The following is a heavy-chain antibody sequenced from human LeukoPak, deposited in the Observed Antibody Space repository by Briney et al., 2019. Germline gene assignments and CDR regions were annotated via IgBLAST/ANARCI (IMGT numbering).Heavy chain of an antibody. Sequence: SETLSLTCTVSGYSIRSGYYWGWIRQPPGKGLEWIGNIYHSGGTYYNPSLKSRVTISVDTSKNQFSLKLSSVTAADTAVYYYARDGTSSSCSSTSCYQDYWGQGTLVTVSS. CDR2: IYHSGGT. CDR1: GYSIRSGYY. J-gene: IGHJ4*02. D-gene: IGHD2-2*01. CDR3: ARDGTSSSCSSTSCYQDY. V-gene: IGHV4-38-2*02.